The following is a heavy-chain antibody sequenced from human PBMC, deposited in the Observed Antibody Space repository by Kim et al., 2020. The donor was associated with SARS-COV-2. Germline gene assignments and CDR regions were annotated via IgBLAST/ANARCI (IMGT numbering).Heavy chain of an antibody. V-gene: IGHV3-64D*09. CDR2: ISSNGGDT. CDR3: VKDQCTSINCLNWFEP. Sequence: GGSLRLSCSASGFTFSSSAMHWVRQAPGKGLEYVSAISSNGGDTNYADSVKGRFTISRDNSKNTLYLQMSSLRTEDTAVYYCVKDQCTSINCLNWFEPWGQGTLVTVSS. J-gene: IGHJ5*02. D-gene: IGHD2-2*01. CDR1: GFTFSSSA.